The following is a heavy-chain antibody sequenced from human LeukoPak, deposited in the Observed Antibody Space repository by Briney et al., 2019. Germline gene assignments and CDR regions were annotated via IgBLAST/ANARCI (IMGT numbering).Heavy chain of an antibody. CDR2: IIPIFGTA. D-gene: IGHD2-15*01. J-gene: IGHJ6*02. CDR3: ARGEDIVVVVASGGSYGMDV. CDR1: GGTFSSYA. Sequence: ASVKVSCKASGGTFSSYAISWVRQAPGQGLEWMGGIIPIFGTANYAQKFQGRVTITADESTSTAYMELSSLRSEDTAVYYCARGEDIVVVVASGGSYGMDVWGQGTTVTVSS. V-gene: IGHV1-69*13.